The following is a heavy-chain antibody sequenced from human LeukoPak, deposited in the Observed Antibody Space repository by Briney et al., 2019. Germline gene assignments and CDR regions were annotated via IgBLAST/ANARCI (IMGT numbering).Heavy chain of an antibody. CDR3: AREKILTGYYRSMTFDY. V-gene: IGHV1-2*02. CDR1: GYTFTGYY. CDR2: INPNSGGT. Sequence: ASVKVSCKASGYTFTGYYMHWVRQAPGQGLEWVGWINPNSGGTNYAQKFQGRVTMTRDTSISTAYMELSRLRSDDTAVYYCAREKILTGYYRSMTFDYWGQGTLVTVSS. D-gene: IGHD3-9*01. J-gene: IGHJ4*02.